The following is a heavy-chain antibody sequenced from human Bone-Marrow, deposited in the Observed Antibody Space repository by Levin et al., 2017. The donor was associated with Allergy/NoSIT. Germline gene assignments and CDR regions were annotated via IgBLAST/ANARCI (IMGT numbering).Heavy chain of an antibody. Sequence: SETLSLTCTVSGASISSFYWSWIRQPPGKGLEWIGYIYYSGSTNYSPSLKSRVSMSADMSRNQVYLTMSSVTAADTAGYYCVRQAVPAAMNGFDSWGQGTLVTVSS. CDR3: VRQAVPAAMNGFDS. J-gene: IGHJ5*01. CDR2: IYYSGST. D-gene: IGHD2-2*01. CDR1: GASISSFY. V-gene: IGHV4-59*08.